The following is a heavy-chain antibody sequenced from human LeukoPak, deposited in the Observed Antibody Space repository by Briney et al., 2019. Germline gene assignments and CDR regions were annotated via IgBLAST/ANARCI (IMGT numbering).Heavy chain of an antibody. CDR2: ISGSGDTT. J-gene: IGHJ1*01. D-gene: IGHD3-10*01. CDR1: GFTFSSNV. Sequence: PGGSLRLSCATSGFTFSSNVMSWVRQAPGKGLEWLSVISGSGDTTYYADSVKGRFTISRDNSKNTLYLQMNSLRAEDTAVYYCAKDQGYYGSGSYKEYFQHWGQGTLVTVSS. V-gene: IGHV3-23*01. CDR3: AKDQGYYGSGSYKEYFQH.